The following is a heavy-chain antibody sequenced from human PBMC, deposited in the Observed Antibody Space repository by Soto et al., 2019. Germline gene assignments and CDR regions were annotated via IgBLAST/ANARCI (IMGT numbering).Heavy chain of an antibody. J-gene: IGHJ6*03. CDR3: ASFTVTNYYYMDV. CDR1: GFTFSSYS. Sequence: GESLKISCAASGFTFSSYSMNWVRQAPGKGLEWVSSISSSSSYIYYADSVKGRFTISRDNAKNSLYLQMNSLRAEDTAVYYCASFTVTNYYYMDVWGKGTTVTVSS. D-gene: IGHD4-17*01. V-gene: IGHV3-21*01. CDR2: ISSSSSYI.